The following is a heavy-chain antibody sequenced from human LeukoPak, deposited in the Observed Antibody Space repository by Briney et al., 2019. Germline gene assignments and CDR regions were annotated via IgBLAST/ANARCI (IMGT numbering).Heavy chain of an antibody. V-gene: IGHV4-61*08. D-gene: IGHD3-22*01. Sequence: SETLSLTCTVSGGSISSGGYYWSWIRQPPGKGLEWIGYIYYSGSTYYNPSLKSRVTISADTSKNQFSLKLSSVTAADTAVYYCARGSSGYYYGWGQGTLVTVSS. J-gene: IGHJ4*02. CDR2: IYYSGST. CDR3: ARGSSGYYYG. CDR1: GGSISSGGYY.